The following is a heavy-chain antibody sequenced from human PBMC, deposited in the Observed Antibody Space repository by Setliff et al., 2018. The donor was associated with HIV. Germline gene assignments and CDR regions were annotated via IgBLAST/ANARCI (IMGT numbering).Heavy chain of an antibody. CDR3: AKPYRGSVVRDQGYMDV. CDR2: ISSSGSTI. Sequence: PGGSLRLSCAASGFTFSNYEMSWVRQAPGKGPEWVSYISSSGSTIYYADSVKGRFTISRDNAKNSLYLQMNSLRAEDTAVYYCAKPYRGSVVRDQGYMDVWGKGTTVTVSS. CDR1: GFTFSNYE. V-gene: IGHV3-48*03. J-gene: IGHJ6*03. D-gene: IGHD3-10*01.